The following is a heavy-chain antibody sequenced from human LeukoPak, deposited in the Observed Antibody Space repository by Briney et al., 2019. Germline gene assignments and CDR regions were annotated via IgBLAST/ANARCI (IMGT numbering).Heavy chain of an antibody. CDR3: ARWGEHSALRVHAFDI. CDR2: GHYSGST. V-gene: IGHV4-59*01. J-gene: IGHJ3*02. D-gene: IGHD3-10*01. CDR1: GDSISSYC. Sequence: SETLSLTCTVSGDSISSYCWNWIRQPPGKGLEWIGYGHYSGSTNYNPSLNSRVTFSVDTSKNQFSLKLSSVTAADTAVYYCARWGEHSALRVHAFDIWGQGTVVTVSS.